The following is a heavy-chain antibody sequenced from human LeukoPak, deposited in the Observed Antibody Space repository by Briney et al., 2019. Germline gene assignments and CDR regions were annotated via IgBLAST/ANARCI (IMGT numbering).Heavy chain of an antibody. V-gene: IGHV3-53*01. Sequence: PGGSLRLSCAASGXTVSGNYMSWVRQAPGKGLEWISVLFSGGSTYYADSVKGRFIISRDNSKNTLYLQMNSLRAEDTAVYYCARGRGTYRNTFDIWGQGTMVTVSS. D-gene: IGHD1-14*01. CDR2: LFSGGST. CDR1: GXTVSGNY. CDR3: ARGRGTYRNTFDI. J-gene: IGHJ3*02.